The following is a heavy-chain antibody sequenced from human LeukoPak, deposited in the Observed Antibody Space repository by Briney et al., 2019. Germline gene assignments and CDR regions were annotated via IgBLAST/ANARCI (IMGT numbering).Heavy chain of an antibody. CDR3: ARRTNSYSYLPDY. CDR1: GYSFTNFW. Sequence: GESLKISCKASGYSFTNFWIGWVRQMPGKGLEWMGIIYPGDSHTTYSPSFQGQVTISADKSINTAYLQWRSLAASDTAMYYCARRTNSYSYLPDYWGQGTLVTVSS. V-gene: IGHV5-51*01. J-gene: IGHJ4*02. CDR2: IYPGDSHT. D-gene: IGHD3-16*02.